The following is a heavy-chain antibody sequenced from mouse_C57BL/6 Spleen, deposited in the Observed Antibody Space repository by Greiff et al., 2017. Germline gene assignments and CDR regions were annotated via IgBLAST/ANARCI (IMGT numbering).Heavy chain of an antibody. V-gene: IGHV1-64*01. D-gene: IGHD1-1*01. CDR3: TRVYDYDRSRYYFDY. J-gene: IGHJ2*01. CDR1: GYTFTSYW. CDR2: IHPNSGST. Sequence: QVQLQQPGAELVKPGASVTLSCKASGYTFTSYWMHWVKQRPGQGLEWIGMIHPNSGSTNYNEKFKSKATLTVDKSSSPAYKQRSNLTSEESAVYFGTRVYDYDRSRYYFDYWGQGTTLTVSS.